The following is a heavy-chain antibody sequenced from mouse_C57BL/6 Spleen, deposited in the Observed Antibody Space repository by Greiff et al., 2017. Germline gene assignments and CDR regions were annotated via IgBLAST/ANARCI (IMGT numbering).Heavy chain of an antibody. J-gene: IGHJ1*03. Sequence: VQLQQSGAELVRPGASVTLSCKASGYTFTDYEMHWVKQTPVHGLEWIGAIDPETGGTAYNQKFKGKAILTADKSSSTAYMELRSLTSEDSADYYCTRFASEGYFEGWGTGTTVTASS. CDR3: TRFASEGYFEG. V-gene: IGHV1-15*01. CDR2: IDPETGGT. CDR1: GYTFTDYE.